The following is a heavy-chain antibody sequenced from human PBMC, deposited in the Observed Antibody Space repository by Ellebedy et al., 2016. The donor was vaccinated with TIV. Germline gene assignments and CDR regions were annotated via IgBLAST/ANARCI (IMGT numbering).Heavy chain of an antibody. V-gene: IGHV1-46*01. CDR1: GYTFTSYY. D-gene: IGHD6-25*01. Sequence: ASVKVSCXASGYTFTSYYMHWVRQAPGQGLEWMGIINPSGGSTSYAQKFQGRVTMTRDTSTSTVYMELSSLRSEDTAVYYCARVGRRIAARETGRFDPWGQGTLVTVSS. CDR2: INPSGGST. CDR3: ARVGRRIAARETGRFDP. J-gene: IGHJ5*02.